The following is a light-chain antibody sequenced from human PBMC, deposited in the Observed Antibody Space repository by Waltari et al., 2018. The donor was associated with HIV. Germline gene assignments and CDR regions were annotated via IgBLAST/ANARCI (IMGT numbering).Light chain of an antibody. CDR3: AAWDDRLNGVV. J-gene: IGLJ2*01. CDR2: KNN. CDR1: SSNIRSNF. Sequence: LTQPPSASATPGQRVTISCSGSSSNIRSNFVYWYQQVPGTAPKLLIYKNNQRPSGVPDRFSGSKSGTSASLAISGLQSEDEADYYCAAWDDRLNGVVFGGGTKLTVL. V-gene: IGLV1-47*01.